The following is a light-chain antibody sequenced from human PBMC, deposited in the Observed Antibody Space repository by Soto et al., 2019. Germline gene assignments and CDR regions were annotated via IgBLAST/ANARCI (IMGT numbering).Light chain of an antibody. J-gene: IGKJ3*01. CDR3: QHYSNWPPT. CDR1: QNVHSN. CDR2: YAS. Sequence: EVVMTQSPATLSVSPGERATLSCRASQNVHSNIAWYQQKPGQAPSLLFPYASTRATGIPARFSGSGSGTEFTLTISSLQSEDFGVYYCQHYSNWPPTFGPGTKVEIK. V-gene: IGKV3-15*01.